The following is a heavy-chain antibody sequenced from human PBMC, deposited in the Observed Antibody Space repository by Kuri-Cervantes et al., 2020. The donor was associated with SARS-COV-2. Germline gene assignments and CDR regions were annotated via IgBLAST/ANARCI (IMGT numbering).Heavy chain of an antibody. Sequence: SETLSLTCAVSRGSLSGYHWSWIRQPPGKGLEWIGGFSHSRRNDYSPSYNPSLESRVTISGDMSKNQVSLRLNSVTAADSAVYYCARGVSGFYYFYYMDVWGIGTTVTVSS. CDR1: RGSLSGYH. D-gene: IGHD3-22*01. J-gene: IGHJ6*03. CDR2: FSHSRRN. CDR3: ARGVSGFYYFYYMDV. V-gene: IGHV4-34*01.